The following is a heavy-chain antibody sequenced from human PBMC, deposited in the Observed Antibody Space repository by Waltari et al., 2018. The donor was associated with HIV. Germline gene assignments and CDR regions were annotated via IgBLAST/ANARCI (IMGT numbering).Heavy chain of an antibody. Sequence: QVQLQESGPRLVKPSATLSLSCTASGYHIRSGGFYWSWIRQPAGEGLGWVGGMYVSGNTNYSPSLKSRVTMSVDTSTNKFSLKMTSVTASDTAIYYCARATWAKTKAGWDRYFDKWGPGILVTVSS. CDR2: MYVSGNT. CDR1: GYHIRSGGFY. D-gene: IGHD3-9*01. CDR3: ARATWAKTKAGWDRYFDK. J-gene: IGHJ4*02. V-gene: IGHV4-61*02.